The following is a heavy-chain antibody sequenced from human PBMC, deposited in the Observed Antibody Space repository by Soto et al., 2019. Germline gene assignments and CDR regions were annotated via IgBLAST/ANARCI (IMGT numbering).Heavy chain of an antibody. V-gene: IGHV4-59*01. D-gene: IGHD4-17*01. CDR2: IYYTGST. CDR3: ARGGSYGDFFDY. Sequence: SETLSLTCTVSGGSMSSNYWTWIRQSPGKGLEWIGYIYYTGSTKYNPSLKSRVTISLDTSKNQFSLRLTSVTSADTAVYYCARGGSYGDFFDYWGQGAQVTVSS. CDR1: GGSMSSNY. J-gene: IGHJ4*02.